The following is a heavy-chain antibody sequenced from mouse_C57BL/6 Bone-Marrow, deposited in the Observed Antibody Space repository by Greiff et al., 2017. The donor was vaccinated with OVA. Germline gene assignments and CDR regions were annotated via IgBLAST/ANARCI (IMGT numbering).Heavy chain of an antibody. J-gene: IGHJ3*01. CDR3: TSPDGYYVGFAY. CDR1: GYTFTDYE. CDR2: IDPETGGT. V-gene: IGHV1-15*01. Sequence: QLQQSGAELVRPGASVTLSCKASGYTFTDYEMHWVKQTPVHGLEWIGAIDPETGGTAYNQKFKGKAILTADKSSSTAYMELRSLTSEDSAVYYCTSPDGYYVGFAYWGQGTLVTVSA. D-gene: IGHD2-3*01.